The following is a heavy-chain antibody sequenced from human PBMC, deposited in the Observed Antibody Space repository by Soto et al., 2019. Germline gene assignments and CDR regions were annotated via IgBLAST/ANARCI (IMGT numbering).Heavy chain of an antibody. CDR2: INAGNGNT. Sequence: VQLVQSGAEVKKPGASVKDSCKASGYTFTSYAMHWVRQAPGQRLEWMGWINAGNGNTKYSQKVQVRVTIPRDTSATTAYMELSSLRPEDTAGYCCARVRGYSPLDYWGQATLVTVSS. V-gene: IGHV1-3*01. CDR1: GYTFTSYA. CDR3: ARVRGYSPLDY. J-gene: IGHJ4*02. D-gene: IGHD2-15*01.